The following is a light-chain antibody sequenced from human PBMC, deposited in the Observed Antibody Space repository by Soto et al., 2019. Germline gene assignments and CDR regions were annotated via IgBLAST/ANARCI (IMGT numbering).Light chain of an antibody. V-gene: IGKV1-39*01. CDR3: QQSYSSPRT. CDR2: NAS. J-gene: IGKJ2*01. CDR1: QSIITY. Sequence: DIQMTQSPSSLSASVGDRVTITCRASQSIITYLNGYQQKPGKAPKLLISNASSLQSGVPSRFSGSGSERDFTLSITSLQPDDYATYYCQQSYSSPRTFXQGTKADIK.